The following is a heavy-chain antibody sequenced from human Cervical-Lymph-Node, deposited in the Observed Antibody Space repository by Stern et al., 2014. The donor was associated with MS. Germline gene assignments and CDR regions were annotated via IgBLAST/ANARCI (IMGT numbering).Heavy chain of an antibody. CDR1: GFSLKTNGMR. CDR3: VRGFYDNRGYFLDY. J-gene: IGHJ4*01. CDR2: IVFDNAK. D-gene: IGHD3-22*01. V-gene: IGHV2-70*04. Sequence: QVTLRESGPALVRPTQTLTLTCTVSGFSLKTNGMRVSWIRQPPGKALEWLARIVFDNAKFYSPSLGTSLTISKDTSKNRVVLTVTNVDPADTAIYYCVRGFYDNRGYFLDYWGQGTLVTVSS.